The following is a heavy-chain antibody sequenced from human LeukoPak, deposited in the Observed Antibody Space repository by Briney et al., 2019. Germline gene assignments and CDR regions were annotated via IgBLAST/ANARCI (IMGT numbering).Heavy chain of an antibody. CDR1: GFTFSSYS. CDR2: ISSSSSYI. Sequence: GGSLRLSCAASGFTFSSYSMNWVRQAPGKGLEWVSSISSSSSYIYYADSVKGRFTISRDNAKNSLYLQMNSLRAEDTAVYYCASPLWGTYRYEAFDIWGQGTMVTVSS. J-gene: IGHJ3*02. CDR3: ASPLWGTYRYEAFDI. V-gene: IGHV3-21*01. D-gene: IGHD3-16*02.